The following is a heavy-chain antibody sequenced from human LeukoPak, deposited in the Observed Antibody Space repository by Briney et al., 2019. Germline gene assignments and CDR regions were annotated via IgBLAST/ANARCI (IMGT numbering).Heavy chain of an antibody. V-gene: IGHV3-53*01. CDR2: IYSGGST. J-gene: IGHJ4*02. Sequence: PGGSLRLSCAASGFTVSSKYMSWVRQAPGKGLEWVSVIYSGGSTYYADSVKGRFTISRDNSKNTLYLQMNSLKAEDTAVYYCAREYRSGRYDYWGQGTLVTVSS. D-gene: IGHD6-19*01. CDR1: GFTVSSKY. CDR3: AREYRSGRYDY.